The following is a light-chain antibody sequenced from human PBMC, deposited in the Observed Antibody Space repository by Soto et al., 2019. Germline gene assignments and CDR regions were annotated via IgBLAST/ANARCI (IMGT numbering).Light chain of an antibody. Sequence: DIQMTQSPSSVSASVGDRVTITCRASQDISSWLAWYQQKPGSAPKLLIYAASSLQGGVPSRFSGSGSGTDFTLTISSLQPEDFATYYCQQADSFPITFGQGTRLEIK. CDR2: AAS. V-gene: IGKV1-12*01. CDR3: QQADSFPIT. J-gene: IGKJ5*01. CDR1: QDISSW.